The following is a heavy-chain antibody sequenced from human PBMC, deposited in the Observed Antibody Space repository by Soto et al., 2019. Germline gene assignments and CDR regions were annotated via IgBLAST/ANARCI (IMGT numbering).Heavy chain of an antibody. Sequence: GASVKVSCKVSGYTLTELSMHWVRQAPGKGLEWMGGFDPEDGETIYAQKFQGRVTMTEDTSTDTAYMELSSLRSEDTAVYYCATVGFSLERPWQGFDYWGQGTLVTVSS. J-gene: IGHJ4*02. CDR2: FDPEDGET. CDR1: GYTLTELS. D-gene: IGHD1-1*01. V-gene: IGHV1-24*01. CDR3: ATVGFSLERPWQGFDY.